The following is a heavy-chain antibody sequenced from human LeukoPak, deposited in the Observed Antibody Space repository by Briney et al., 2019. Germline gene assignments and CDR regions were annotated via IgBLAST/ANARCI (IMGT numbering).Heavy chain of an antibody. D-gene: IGHD6-13*01. J-gene: IGHJ6*02. V-gene: IGHV1-8*01. CDR3: ARGAGPSSSSWTYYYYYYGMDV. Sequence: GASVKVSCKASGYTFTSYDINWVRQATGQGLELMGWMNPNSGNTGYAQKFQGRVTMTRNTSISTAYMELSSLRSEDTAVYYCARGAGPSSSSWTYYYYYYGMDVWGQGTTVTVSS. CDR2: MNPNSGNT. CDR1: GYTFTSYD.